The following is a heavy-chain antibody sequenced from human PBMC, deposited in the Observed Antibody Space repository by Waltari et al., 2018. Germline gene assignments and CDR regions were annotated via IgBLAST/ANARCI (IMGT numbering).Heavy chain of an antibody. Sequence: EVQLVESGGGLAQPGGSLRLSGAALGLSFSNYWMTWVRQASGKGPEWVANIKEDGSEKYYMDSVKGRFTISRDNAKNSLYLQMNNLRVEDTAVYYCTRGGLDSSWYWRDWGQGTLVTVSS. CDR1: GLSFSNYW. J-gene: IGHJ4*02. CDR3: TRGGLDSSWYWRD. V-gene: IGHV3-7*01. D-gene: IGHD6-13*01. CDR2: IKEDGSEK.